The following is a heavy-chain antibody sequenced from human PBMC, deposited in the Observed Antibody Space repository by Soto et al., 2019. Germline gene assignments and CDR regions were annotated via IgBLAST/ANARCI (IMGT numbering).Heavy chain of an antibody. CDR3: AKALPQSAAMVPRYYYYGMDG. J-gene: IGHJ6*02. CDR2: ISSNGGST. D-gene: IGHD5-18*01. V-gene: IGHV3-64*04. Sequence: GESLKISCAASGFTFSSYAMHWVRQAPGKGLEYVSAISSNGGSTYYANSVKGRFTISRDNSKNTLYLQMNSLRAEDTAVYYCAKALPQSAAMVPRYYYYGMDGWGQGTTVTVSS. CDR1: GFTFSSYA.